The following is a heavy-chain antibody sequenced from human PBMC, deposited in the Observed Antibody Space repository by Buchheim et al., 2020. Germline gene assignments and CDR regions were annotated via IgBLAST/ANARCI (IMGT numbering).Heavy chain of an antibody. CDR1: GGSVSSDGYS. V-gene: IGHV4-30-2*01. Sequence: QLQLRESGSGLMKPSQTLSLTCTVSGGSVSSDGYSWSWIRQPPGKGLEWIGYIHHSGGTDYNPSLKSRVTISVDRPKNQFSLKLTSVTAADTAVYYCARGGTVPYYYYGMDVWGQGTT. J-gene: IGHJ6*02. CDR2: IHHSGGT. CDR3: ARGGTVPYYYYGMDV. D-gene: IGHD4-17*01.